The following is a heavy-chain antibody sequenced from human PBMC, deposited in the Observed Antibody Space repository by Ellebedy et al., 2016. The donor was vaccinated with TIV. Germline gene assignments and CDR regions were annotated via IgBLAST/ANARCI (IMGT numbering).Heavy chain of an antibody. CDR1: GDSISSSSDY. D-gene: IGHD1-14*01. CDR2: ISNRDRT. Sequence: SETLSLXXTVSGDSISSSSDYWVCIRQPPGKGLEWIGTISNRDRTDYNPSLKSRVFILVDASKNQFFLKLTSVTAADTAVYYCATFNQYYTYLGVWGKGTTVTVSS. CDR3: ATFNQYYTYLGV. J-gene: IGHJ6*03. V-gene: IGHV4-39*01.